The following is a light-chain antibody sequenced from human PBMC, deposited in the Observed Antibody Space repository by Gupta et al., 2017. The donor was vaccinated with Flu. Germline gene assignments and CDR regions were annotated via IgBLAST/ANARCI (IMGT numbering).Light chain of an antibody. CDR2: KAS. V-gene: IGKV1-5*03. CDR1: EIISSW. CDR3: QQYKSDPWT. J-gene: IGKJ1*01. Sequence: GDRVTITCRASEIISSWLAWFQKKPGKAPEPLIYKASTLESGVPSRFSGSGSGTEFSLTISSLQPDDLGTYFCQQYKSDPWTFGQGTKVEIK.